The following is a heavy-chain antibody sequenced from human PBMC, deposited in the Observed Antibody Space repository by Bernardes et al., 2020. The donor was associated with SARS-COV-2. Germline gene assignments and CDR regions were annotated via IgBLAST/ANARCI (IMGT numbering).Heavy chain of an antibody. CDR2: IYWDDDK. V-gene: IGHV2-5*02. CDR1: GFSLSTSGLG. Sequence: SGPTLVKPTQTLTLTCTFSGFSLSTSGLGVGWIRQPPGKALEWLALIYWDDDKRYSPSLKSRLSITKDTSKNQVVLTMTNMDPVDTATYYCARWFGMITRAWFDPWGKGTLVTVSS. J-gene: IGHJ5*02. CDR3: ARWFGMITRAWFDP. D-gene: IGHD3-16*01.